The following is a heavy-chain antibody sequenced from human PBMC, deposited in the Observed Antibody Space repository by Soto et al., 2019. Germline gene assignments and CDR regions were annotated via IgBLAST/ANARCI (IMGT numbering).Heavy chain of an antibody. CDR3: ARGPRYCTNGVCYSRYYDGMDV. CDR2: INQSGST. V-gene: IGHV4-34*01. Sequence: SETLHLTCAVSGGSFSGYYWSWIRQPPGNRLQWIGEINQSGSTNYTPSLRSRVTISVDTSKNQVSLKLSSVTAAGTAVYYCARGPRYCTNGVCYSRYYDGMDVWGQGARVTVSS. J-gene: IGHJ6*02. CDR1: GGSFSGYY. D-gene: IGHD2-8*01.